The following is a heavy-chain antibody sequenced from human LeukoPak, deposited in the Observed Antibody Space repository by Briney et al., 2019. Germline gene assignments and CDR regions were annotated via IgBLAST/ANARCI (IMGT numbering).Heavy chain of an antibody. J-gene: IGHJ4*02. CDR2: ISSYNGNT. Sequence: ASVKVSCKASGYSFTSYGISWVRQAPGQGLEWIGWISSYNGNTNYAQKLQGRVTMTTDTSTSTAYMELRSLRSDDTAVYYCARDARFSGSGNQENPFDYWGQGTLVTVSS. CDR3: ARDARFSGSGNQENPFDY. D-gene: IGHD3-10*01. V-gene: IGHV1-18*01. CDR1: GYSFTSYG.